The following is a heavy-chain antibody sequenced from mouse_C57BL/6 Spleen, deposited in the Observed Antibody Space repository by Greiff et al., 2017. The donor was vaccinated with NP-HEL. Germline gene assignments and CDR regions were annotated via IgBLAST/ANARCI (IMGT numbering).Heavy chain of an antibody. V-gene: IGHV1-82*01. Sequence: QVQLQQSGPELVKPGASVKISCKASGYAFSSSWMNWVKQRPGKGLEWIGRIYPGDGDTNYNGKFKGKATLTADKSSSTAYMQLSSLTSEDSAVYFCARPDAMDYWGQGTSVTVSS. CDR2: IYPGDGDT. CDR3: ARPDAMDY. J-gene: IGHJ4*01. CDR1: GYAFSSSW.